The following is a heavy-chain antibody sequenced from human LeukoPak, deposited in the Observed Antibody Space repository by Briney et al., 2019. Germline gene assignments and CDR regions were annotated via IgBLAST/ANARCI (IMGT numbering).Heavy chain of an antibody. CDR1: GFTLSNAW. V-gene: IGHV3-15*01. CDR2: IKSKTDGGTT. CDR3: CLLLGVVATSPPW. Sequence: PGGSLRLSCAASGFTLSNAWMSWVRQAPGKGLEWVGRIKSKTDGGTTDYAAPVNGRFTISRDDSKNTLYLQMNSLKTEDTAVYYCCLLLGVVATSPPWGGQGTLVTVSS. J-gene: IGHJ4*02. D-gene: IGHD5-12*01.